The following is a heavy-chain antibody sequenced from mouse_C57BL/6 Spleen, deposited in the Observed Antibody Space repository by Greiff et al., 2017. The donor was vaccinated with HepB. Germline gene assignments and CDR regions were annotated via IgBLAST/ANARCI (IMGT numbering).Heavy chain of an antibody. CDR1: GYTFTSYW. CDR3: AGGLERAWFAY. V-gene: IGHV1-59*01. J-gene: IGHJ3*01. CDR2: IDPSDSFT. D-gene: IGHD2-4*01. Sequence: QVQLQQPGAELVRPGTSVKLSCKASGYTFTSYWMHWVKQRPGQGLEWIGVIDPSDSFTNYNQKFKGKATLTVDTSSSTAYMQLSSLTSEDSAVYYCAGGLERAWFAYWGQGTLVTVSA.